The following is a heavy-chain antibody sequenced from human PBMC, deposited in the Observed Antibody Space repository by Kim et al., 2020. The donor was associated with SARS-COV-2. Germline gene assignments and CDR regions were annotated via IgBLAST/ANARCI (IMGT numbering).Heavy chain of an antibody. CDR1: GYTFTSYH. Sequence: ASVKVSCKASGYTFTSYHIHWVRQAPGQGLEWMGIINPTGGSASYSQKFQGRLTVTRDTSTSTVYMELRSLRSEDTAVYYCARESGGFWHVAYEGQGNLV. CDR2: INPTGGSA. J-gene: IGHJ4*02. D-gene: IGHD1-26*01. CDR3: ARESGGFWHVAY. V-gene: IGHV1-46*01.